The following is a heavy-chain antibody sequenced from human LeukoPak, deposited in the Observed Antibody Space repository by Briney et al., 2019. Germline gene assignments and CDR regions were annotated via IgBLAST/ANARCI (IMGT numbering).Heavy chain of an antibody. J-gene: IGHJ4*02. D-gene: IGHD5-12*01. CDR1: GSSMSRSSYY. V-gene: IGHV4-39*07. CDR3: ASFKVDIVATSPPH. CDR2: IYHSGST. Sequence: SETLSLTCTVSGSSMSRSSYYWGWIRQPPGKGLERIGEIYHSGSTNYNPSLKSRVTISVDKSKNQFSLKLSSVTAADTAVYYCASFKVDIVATSPPHWGQGTLVTVSS.